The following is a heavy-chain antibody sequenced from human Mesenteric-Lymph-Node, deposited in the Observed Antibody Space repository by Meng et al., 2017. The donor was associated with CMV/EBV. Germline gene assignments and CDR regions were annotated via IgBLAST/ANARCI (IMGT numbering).Heavy chain of an antibody. CDR1: GGSISSSSYH. Sequence: SETLSLTCTVSGGSISSSSYHWGWIRQPPGKGLEWIGSIYYSGSTYYNPSLKSRVTISVDTSKNQFSLKLSSVTAADTAVYYCARSRLAAKDGMDVWGQGTTVTVSS. D-gene: IGHD6-13*01. J-gene: IGHJ6*02. CDR3: ARSRLAAKDGMDV. CDR2: IYYSGST. V-gene: IGHV4-39*01.